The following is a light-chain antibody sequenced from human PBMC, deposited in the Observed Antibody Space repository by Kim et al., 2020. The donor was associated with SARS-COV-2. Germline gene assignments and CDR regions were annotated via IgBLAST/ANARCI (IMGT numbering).Light chain of an antibody. Sequence: SPGDRATLSCRASQSVSGRYLAWYQQKPGQAPRLLIFDSSSRATGIPDRFSGSGSGTDFTLTISRLEPEDFAVYFCQQYGTSQWTFGQGTKVDIK. CDR3: QQYGTSQWT. V-gene: IGKV3-20*01. CDR1: QSVSGRY. CDR2: DSS. J-gene: IGKJ1*01.